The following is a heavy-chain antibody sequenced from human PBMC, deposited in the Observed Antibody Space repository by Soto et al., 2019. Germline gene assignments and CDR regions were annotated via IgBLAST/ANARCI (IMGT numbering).Heavy chain of an antibody. CDR3: ARHLYSSSSDYYYYYGMDV. D-gene: IGHD6-6*01. Sequence: PGESLKISCKGSGYSFTSYWIGWVRQMPGKGLEWMGIIYPGDSDTRYSPSFQGQVTISADKSISTAYLQWSSLKASDTAMYYCARHLYSSSSDYYYYYGMDVWGQGTTVTVSS. V-gene: IGHV5-51*01. CDR2: IYPGDSDT. J-gene: IGHJ6*02. CDR1: GYSFTSYW.